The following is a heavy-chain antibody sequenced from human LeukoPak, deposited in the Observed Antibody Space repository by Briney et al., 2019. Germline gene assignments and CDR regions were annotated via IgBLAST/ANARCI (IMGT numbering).Heavy chain of an antibody. J-gene: IGHJ3*02. CDR2: THYTGST. Sequence: SETLSLTCTVSGGSISSYYWSWIRQPPGKGLEWIGYTHYTGSTNYNPSLKSRVTISVDTSKNQFSLKVSSVTAADTAVYYCARQTPSYCSGGSCYRGDAFDIWGQGTMVTVSS. D-gene: IGHD2-15*01. CDR3: ARQTPSYCSGGSCYRGDAFDI. V-gene: IGHV4-59*01. CDR1: GGSISSYY.